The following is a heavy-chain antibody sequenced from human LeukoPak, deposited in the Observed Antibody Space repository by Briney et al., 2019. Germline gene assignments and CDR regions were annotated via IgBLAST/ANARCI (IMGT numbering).Heavy chain of an antibody. J-gene: IGHJ4*02. CDR1: GGSISSYY. Sequence: SETLSLTCTVSGGSISSYYWSWIRQPPGKGLEWIGYIYYSGSTNYNPSLKSRVTISVDTSKNQFSLKLSSVTAADTAVYYCARGLMMAVAGRGEFHYWGQGTLVTVSS. CDR2: IYYSGST. D-gene: IGHD6-13*01. V-gene: IGHV4-59*01. CDR3: ARGLMMAVAGRGEFHY.